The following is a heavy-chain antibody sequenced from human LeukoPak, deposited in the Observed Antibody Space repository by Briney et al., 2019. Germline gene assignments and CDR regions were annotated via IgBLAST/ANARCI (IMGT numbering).Heavy chain of an antibody. CDR1: GYSFTSYW. J-gene: IGHJ6*03. CDR2: IYPGDSDT. D-gene: IGHD2-2*01. Sequence: GESLKISCKGSGYSFTSYWIGWVRQMPGKGLEWMGIIYPGDSDTRYSPSFQGQVTISADKSISTAYLQWSSLKASDTAMYYWARLDCGSTSCYHYYYYYMDVWGKGTTVTVSS. CDR3: ARLDCGSTSCYHYYYYYMDV. V-gene: IGHV5-51*01.